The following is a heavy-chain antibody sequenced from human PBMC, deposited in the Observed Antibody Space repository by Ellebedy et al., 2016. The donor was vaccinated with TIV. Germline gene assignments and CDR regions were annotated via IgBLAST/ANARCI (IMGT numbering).Heavy chain of an antibody. CDR2: INPVSGIT. CDR3: ARASLWNDYFDY. Sequence: ASVKVSXXASGYTFTAYYIHWVRQAPGQGLEWMRWINPVSGITNYAQRFQGRVTMTKDTSISTAYMELIKLRSDDTAVYYCARASLWNDYFDYWGQGTLVTVSS. J-gene: IGHJ4*02. CDR1: GYTFTAYY. V-gene: IGHV1-2*02. D-gene: IGHD1-1*01.